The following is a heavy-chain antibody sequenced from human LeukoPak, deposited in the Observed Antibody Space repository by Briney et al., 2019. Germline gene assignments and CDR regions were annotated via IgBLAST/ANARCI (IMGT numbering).Heavy chain of an antibody. D-gene: IGHD5-18*01. CDR2: IIPIFGTA. CDR3: ARDRGYSYAKKSSEYYYMDV. CDR1: GYTFAAYY. Sequence: SVKVSCKASGYTFAAYYMYWVRQAPGQGLEWMGGIIPIFGTANYAQKLQGRVTITADESTSTVYMELSSLRSEDTAVYYCARDRGYSYAKKSSEYYYMDVWGKGTTVTISS. V-gene: IGHV1-69*13. J-gene: IGHJ6*03.